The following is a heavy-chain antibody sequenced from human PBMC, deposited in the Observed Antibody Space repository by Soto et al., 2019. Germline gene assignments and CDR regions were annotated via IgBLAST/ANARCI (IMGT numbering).Heavy chain of an antibody. Sequence: QVQLVESGGGVVQPGRSLRLSCAASGFTFSHFGMHWVRQAPGKGLEWVAAISYDGFNKIYEDSVKGRFTISRDNAKNTLFLQMNSLGGDDTAVYYCAKRRDYWGDYIDVLRGDWFDPWGQGTLVTVSS. V-gene: IGHV3-30*18. D-gene: IGHD4-4*01. J-gene: IGHJ5*02. CDR3: AKRRDYWGDYIDVLRGDWFDP. CDR1: GFTFSHFG. CDR2: ISYDGFNK.